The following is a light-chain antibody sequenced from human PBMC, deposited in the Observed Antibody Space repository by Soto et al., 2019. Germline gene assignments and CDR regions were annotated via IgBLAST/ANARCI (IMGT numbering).Light chain of an antibody. CDR3: QQYNSPLT. CDR1: QTISSW. CDR2: KAS. V-gene: IGKV1-5*03. J-gene: IGKJ5*01. Sequence: DIQMTQSPSTLSGSVGDRVTITCRASQTISSWLAWYQQKPGKAPKLPIYKASTLKSGVPSRFSGSGSGTEFTLTISSLQPDDFATYYCQQYNSPLTFGQGTRLEIK.